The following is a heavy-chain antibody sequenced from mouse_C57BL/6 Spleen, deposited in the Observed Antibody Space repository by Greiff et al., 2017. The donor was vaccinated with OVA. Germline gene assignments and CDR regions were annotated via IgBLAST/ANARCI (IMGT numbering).Heavy chain of an antibody. J-gene: IGHJ2*01. D-gene: IGHD4-1*01. CDR3: ARVLTGLDY. Sequence: VKLQESGPELVKPGASVKISCKASGYSFTSYYIHWVKQRPGQGLEWIGWIYPGSGNTKYNEKFKGKATLTADTSSSTAYMQLSSLTSEDSAVYYCARVLTGLDYWGQGTTLTVSS. CDR2: IYPGSGNT. V-gene: IGHV1-66*01. CDR1: GYSFTSYY.